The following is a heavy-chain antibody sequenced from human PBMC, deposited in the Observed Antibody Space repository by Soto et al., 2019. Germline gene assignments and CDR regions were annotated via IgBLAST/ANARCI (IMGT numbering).Heavy chain of an antibody. CDR3: ARDPRTYYYDSSGYGYYFDY. CDR1: GFTFSSYA. Sequence: GGSLRLSCAASGFTFSSYAMHWVRQAPGKGLEWVAVISYDGSNKYYADSVKGRFSISRDNSKNTLYLQMNSLRAEDTAVYYCARDPRTYYYDSSGYGYYFDYWGQGTLVTVS. D-gene: IGHD3-22*01. J-gene: IGHJ4*02. CDR2: ISYDGSNK. V-gene: IGHV3-30-3*01.